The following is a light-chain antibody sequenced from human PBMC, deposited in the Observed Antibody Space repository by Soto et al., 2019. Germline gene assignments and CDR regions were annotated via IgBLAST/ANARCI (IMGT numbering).Light chain of an antibody. CDR1: QTISTY. CDR3: QHSDSTPYT. CDR2: DAS. J-gene: IGKJ2*01. Sequence: DIQMTQSPSSLSASVGDRVTITCRASQTISTYLNWYQQKPGKAPRLLIYDASSLLSGVPSRFSGSGSGTDFNLTIASLQPEDFSTYYCQHSDSTPYTFGQGTKVEI. V-gene: IGKV1-39*01.